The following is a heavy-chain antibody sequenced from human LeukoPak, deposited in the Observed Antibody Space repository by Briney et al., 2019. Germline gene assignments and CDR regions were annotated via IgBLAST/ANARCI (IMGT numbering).Heavy chain of an antibody. CDR3: AKDLSYHSSGYYFDY. J-gene: IGHJ4*02. CDR1: GFTFSSYA. D-gene: IGHD3-22*01. V-gene: IGHV3-23*01. CDR2: ISGSGGST. Sequence: GGSLRLSCAASGFTFSSYAMSWVRQAPGKGLEWVSAISGSGGSTYYADSVKGRFTISRDNSKNTLYLQMNSLRAEDTAVYYCAKDLSYHSSGYYFDYWGQGTLVTVSS.